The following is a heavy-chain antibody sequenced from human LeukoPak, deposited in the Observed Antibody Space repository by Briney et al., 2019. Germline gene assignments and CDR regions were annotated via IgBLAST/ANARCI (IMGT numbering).Heavy chain of an antibody. V-gene: IGHV3-21*01. D-gene: IGHD2-15*01. J-gene: IGHJ6*03. CDR1: GFTFSSYS. Sequence: GGSLRLSCAASGFTFSSYSMNWVRQAPGKGLEWVSSISSSSSYIYYADSVKGRFTISRDNAKNSLYLQMNSLRAEDTAVYYCARENNFYCSGGSCSPPYYYYYMDVWGKGTTVTISS. CDR2: ISSSSSYI. CDR3: ARENNFYCSGGSCSPPYYYYYMDV.